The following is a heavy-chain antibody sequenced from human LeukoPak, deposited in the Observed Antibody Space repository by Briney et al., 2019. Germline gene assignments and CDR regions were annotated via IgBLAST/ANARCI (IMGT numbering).Heavy chain of an antibody. CDR1: GGSINSYY. CDR2: IYYSGSS. V-gene: IGHV4-59*01. D-gene: IGHD2-21*01. CDR3: ARDHIVRSTGRFDP. J-gene: IGHJ5*02. Sequence: SETLSLTCTVSGGSINSYYWSWIRQPPGKGLEWIGYIYYSGSSNYNPSLKSRVTISVDTSKNQFSLKLSSVTAADTAVYYCARDHIVRSTGRFDPWGQGTLVTVSS.